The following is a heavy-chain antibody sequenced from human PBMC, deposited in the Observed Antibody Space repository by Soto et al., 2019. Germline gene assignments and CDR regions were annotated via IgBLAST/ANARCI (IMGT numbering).Heavy chain of an antibody. D-gene: IGHD5-18*01. CDR3: ARGNVDTAMVASYYSYYMDA. V-gene: IGHV1-69*13. J-gene: IGHJ6*03. CDR1: GGTFSSYA. Sequence: ASVKVSCKASGGTFSSYAISWVRQAPGQGLEWMGGIIPIFGTANYAQKFQGRVTITADESTSTAYMELSSLRSEDTAVYYCARGNVDTAMVASYYSYYMDAGGKGTTVTV. CDR2: IIPIFGTA.